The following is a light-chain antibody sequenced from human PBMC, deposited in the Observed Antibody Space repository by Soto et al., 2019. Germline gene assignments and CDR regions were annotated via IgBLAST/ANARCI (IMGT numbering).Light chain of an antibody. V-gene: IGKV3-11*01. Sequence: SCRASQNVGTFLAWYQIKPGQAPRLVIFDASNRAAGIPDRFSGSGSGTDFTLTISCLFHEDDGICYCRTGSNCPPSPFGHVSMLDIK. J-gene: IGKJ1*01. CDR1: QNVGTF. CDR3: RTGSNCPPSP. CDR2: DAS.